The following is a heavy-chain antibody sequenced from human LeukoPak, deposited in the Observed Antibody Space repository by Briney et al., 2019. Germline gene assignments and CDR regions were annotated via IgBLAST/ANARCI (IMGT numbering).Heavy chain of an antibody. J-gene: IGHJ1*01. CDR1: GYRFPDYW. D-gene: IGHD3-22*01. CDR2: IYPGNSDT. CDR3: ARHPYYYDSSGYYPTYFQH. Sequence: GESLKISCKGSGYRFPDYWIGWVRQMPGKGLEWMGIIYPGNSDTRYSPSFQGQVTISADKSISTAYLQWSSLKASDTAMYYCARHPYYYDSSGYYPTYFQHWGQGTLVTVFS. V-gene: IGHV5-51*01.